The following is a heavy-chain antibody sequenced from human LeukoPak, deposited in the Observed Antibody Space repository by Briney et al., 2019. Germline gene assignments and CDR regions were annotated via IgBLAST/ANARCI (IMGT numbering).Heavy chain of an antibody. CDR3: ARGFDEWELRILWFDP. J-gene: IGHJ5*02. CDR2: MNPNSGNT. V-gene: IGHV1-8*01. CDR1: GYTFTSYD. D-gene: IGHD1-26*01. Sequence: EASVKVSCKASGYTFTSYDINWVRQATGQGLEWMGWMNPNSGNTGYAQKFQGRVTMTRNTSISTAYMELSSLRSEDTAVYYCARGFDEWELRILWFDPWGQGTLVTVSS.